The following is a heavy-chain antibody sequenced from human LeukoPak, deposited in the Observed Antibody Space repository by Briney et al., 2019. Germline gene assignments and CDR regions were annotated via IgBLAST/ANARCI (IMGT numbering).Heavy chain of an antibody. V-gene: IGHV3-21*01. Sequence: PGGSLRLSCAASGFTFSSYSVNWVRQAPGKGLEWVSSISSSSSYIYYADSVEGRFTISRDNAKNSLYLQMNSLRAEDTAVYYCARDPTYYYDSSGYYRPLHDVFDFWGQGTMVTVSS. CDR1: GFTFSSYS. D-gene: IGHD3-22*01. CDR2: ISSSSSYI. J-gene: IGHJ3*01. CDR3: ARDPTYYYDSSGYYRPLHDVFDF.